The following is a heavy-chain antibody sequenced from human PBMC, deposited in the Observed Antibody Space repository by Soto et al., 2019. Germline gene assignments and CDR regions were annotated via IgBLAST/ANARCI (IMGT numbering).Heavy chain of an antibody. CDR2: ISYSGST. CDR3: ARVWGGNVFDF. D-gene: IGHD3-16*01. V-gene: IGHV4-59*08. J-gene: IGHJ4*02. CDR1: GGSISGYY. Sequence: QVQLQESVPGLVKPSETLSLTCTVSGGSISGYYWSWIRQPPGQGLEWIGYISYSGSTNHNPSLNGRVTTAVDTSKNQFSLKLSSVTAADTAVYYCARVWGGNVFDFWGQGTLVTVSS.